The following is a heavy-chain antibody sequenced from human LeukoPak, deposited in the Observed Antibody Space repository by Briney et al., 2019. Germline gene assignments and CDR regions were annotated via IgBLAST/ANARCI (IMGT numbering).Heavy chain of an antibody. D-gene: IGHD3-10*01. V-gene: IGHV1-18*01. CDR3: ARLYYGSGSYPFDYGMDV. CDR1: GYTFTGYG. Sequence: ASVKVSCKASGYTFTGYGISWVRQAPGQGLEWMGWISAYNGNTNYAQKLQGRVTMTTDTSTSTAYMELRSLRSDDTAVYYCARLYYGSGSYPFDYGMDVWGQGTTVTVSS. CDR2: ISAYNGNT. J-gene: IGHJ6*02.